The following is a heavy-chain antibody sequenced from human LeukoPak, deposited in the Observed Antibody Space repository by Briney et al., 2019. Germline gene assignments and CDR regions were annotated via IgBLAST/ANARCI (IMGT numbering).Heavy chain of an antibody. CDR3: ARLTWGSGSTRGFDY. D-gene: IGHD3-10*01. V-gene: IGHV4-39*01. CDR2: IYYSGST. CDR1: GGSISSSSYY. J-gene: IGHJ4*02. Sequence: PSETVSLTCTVSGGSISSSSYYWGWIRQPPGKGLEWIGSIYYSGSTYYNPSLKSRVTISVDTSKNQFSLKLSSVTAADTAVYYCARLTWGSGSTRGFDYWGQGTLVTVSS.